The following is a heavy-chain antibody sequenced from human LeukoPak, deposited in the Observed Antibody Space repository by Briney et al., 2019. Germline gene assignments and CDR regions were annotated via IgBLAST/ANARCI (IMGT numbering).Heavy chain of an antibody. J-gene: IGHJ5*02. D-gene: IGHD3-3*01. V-gene: IGHV4-61*01. CDR1: GGSVSSGSYY. CDR2: IYYSGST. CDR3: ARDRHDFWSGYYMYNWFDP. Sequence: SETLSLTCTVSGGSVSSGSYYWSWIRQPPGKGLEWIGYIYYSGSTNYNPSLKSRVTISVDTSKNQFSLKLSSVTAADTAVYYGARDRHDFWSGYYMYNWFDPWGQGTLVTVSS.